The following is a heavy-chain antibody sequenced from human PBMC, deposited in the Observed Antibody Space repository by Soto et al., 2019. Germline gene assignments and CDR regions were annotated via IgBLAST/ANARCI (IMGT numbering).Heavy chain of an antibody. CDR2: TYYRSKWYN. CDR1: RDSVSSNSAA. Sequence: SQTLSLTCAISRDSVSSNSAAWNWIRQSPSRGLEWLGRTYYRSKWYNDYAVSVKSRITINPDTSKNQFSLQLNSVTPEDTAVYYCARRYAAAGTNWFDPWGQGTLVTVSS. D-gene: IGHD6-13*01. J-gene: IGHJ5*02. V-gene: IGHV6-1*01. CDR3: ARRYAAAGTNWFDP.